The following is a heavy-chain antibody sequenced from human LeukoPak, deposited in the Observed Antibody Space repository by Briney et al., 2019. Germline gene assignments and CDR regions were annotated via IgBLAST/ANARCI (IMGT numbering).Heavy chain of an antibody. CDR2: ISSSGSTI. CDR1: GFTFSDYY. Sequence: GGSLRLSCAASGFTFSDYYMSWIRQAPGKGLEWVSYISSSGSTIYYADSVKGRFTISRDNAKNSLYLQMNSLRAEDTAVYYCARVVSAAIYVHKDYYYYYYGMDVWGQGTTVTVSS. D-gene: IGHD2-2*01. V-gene: IGHV3-11*01. J-gene: IGHJ6*02. CDR3: ARVVSAAIYVHKDYYYYYYGMDV.